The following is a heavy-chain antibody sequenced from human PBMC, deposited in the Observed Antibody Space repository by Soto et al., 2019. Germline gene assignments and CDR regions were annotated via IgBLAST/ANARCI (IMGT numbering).Heavy chain of an antibody. J-gene: IGHJ6*04. Sequence: SGPTLVNPTETLTLTCTFSGFSLTSPGMCVSWIRQSPGKALEWLALIERDDDDKYYSTSLKTRLTISKDTRKNQVVLTMANMEPADTATYYCARSIRGPRRFNGMDVWGEGTTVTVSS. CDR3: ARSIRGPRRFNGMDV. CDR1: GFSLTSPGMC. CDR2: IERDDDDK. D-gene: IGHD1-20*01. V-gene: IGHV2-70*13.